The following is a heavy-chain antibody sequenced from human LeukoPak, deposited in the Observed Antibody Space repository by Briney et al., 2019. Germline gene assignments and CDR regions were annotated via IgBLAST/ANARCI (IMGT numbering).Heavy chain of an antibody. Sequence: HPGGSLRLSCAASGFAFNTYGMHWVRQAPDKGLEWVVVIWYDGSDKYYADSVKGRFTISRDNSKNTLYLQMNSLRAEDTSGDYCARDERACYFDYWGQGTLVTVAS. J-gene: IGHJ4*02. CDR2: IWYDGSDK. V-gene: IGHV3-33*01. CDR3: ARDERACYFDY. CDR1: GFAFNTYG.